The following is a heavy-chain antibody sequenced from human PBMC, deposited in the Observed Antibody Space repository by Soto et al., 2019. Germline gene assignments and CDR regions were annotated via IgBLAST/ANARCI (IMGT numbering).Heavy chain of an antibody. J-gene: IGHJ2*01. CDR3: ARDYGGAWYFDL. CDR1: GGSISSGGYC. Sequence: QVQLQESGPGLVKPSQTLSLTCTVSGGSISSGGYCWSWIRQHPGKGLEWIGYTKYSGSTYYNPSLKSRVTLSVDTSKNPFSLKLSSVTAADTAVYYCARDYGGAWYFDLWGRGTLVTVSS. CDR2: TKYSGST. V-gene: IGHV4-31*03. D-gene: IGHD3-16*01.